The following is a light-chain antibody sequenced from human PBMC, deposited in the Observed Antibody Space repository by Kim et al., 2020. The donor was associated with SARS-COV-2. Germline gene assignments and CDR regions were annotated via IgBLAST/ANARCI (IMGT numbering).Light chain of an antibody. CDR2: DAS. J-gene: IGKJ4*01. V-gene: IGKV3-11*01. CDR1: QSVSNH. Sequence: PGERATLSCRASQSVSNHLGLYQQKPGQAPRLLIYDASNRVSGIPARFSGSGSGTDFTLTISSLEPEDFAVYYCQQRSNWPLTFGGGTKVDIK. CDR3: QQRSNWPLT.